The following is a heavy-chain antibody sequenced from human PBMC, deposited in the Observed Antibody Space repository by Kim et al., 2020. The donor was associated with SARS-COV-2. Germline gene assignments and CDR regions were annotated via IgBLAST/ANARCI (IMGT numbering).Heavy chain of an antibody. CDR3: ARDRNVGRGYSYGPSVY. CDR1: GFTFSSYG. CDR2: IWYDGSNK. Sequence: GGSLRLSCAASGFTFSSYGMHWVRQAPGKGLEWVAVIWYDGSNKYYADSVKGRFTISRDNSKNTLYLQMNSLRAEDTAVYYCARDRNVGRGYSYGPSVYWGQGTLVTVSS. D-gene: IGHD5-18*01. V-gene: IGHV3-33*01. J-gene: IGHJ4*02.